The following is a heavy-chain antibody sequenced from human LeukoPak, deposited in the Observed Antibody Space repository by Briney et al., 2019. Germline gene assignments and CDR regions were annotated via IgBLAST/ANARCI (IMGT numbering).Heavy chain of an antibody. CDR2: IKQDGSEK. D-gene: IGHD3-10*01. V-gene: IGHV3-7*01. J-gene: IGHJ4*02. CDR3: ARALNRFGELLGVGYYFDY. CDR1: GFTFSSYW. Sequence: PGGSLRLSCAASGFTFSSYWMSWVRQAPGKGLEWVANIKQDGSEKYYVDSVKGRFTISRDNAKNSLYLQMNSLRAEDTAVYYCARALNRFGELLGVGYYFDYWGQGTLVTVSS.